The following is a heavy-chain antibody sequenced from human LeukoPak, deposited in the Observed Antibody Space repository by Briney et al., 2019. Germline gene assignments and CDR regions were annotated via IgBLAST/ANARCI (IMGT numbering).Heavy chain of an antibody. CDR3: ARHKSIAVAGGADY. J-gene: IGHJ4*02. CDR2: IYPGDSDT. D-gene: IGHD6-13*01. V-gene: IGHV5-51*01. CDR1: GYIFTTYW. Sequence: GESLKISCKGSGYIFTTYWIGWVRQTPGKGLEWMGFIYPGDSDTTYSPSFQGQITISADKSTSTAYLQWSSLKASDIAMYYCARHKSIAVAGGADYWGQGTLVIVSS.